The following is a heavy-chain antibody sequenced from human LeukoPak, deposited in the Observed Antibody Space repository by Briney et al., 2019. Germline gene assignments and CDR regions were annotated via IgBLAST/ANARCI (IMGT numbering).Heavy chain of an antibody. CDR1: GYTFTSYD. V-gene: IGHV1-8*01. CDR2: MNPNSGNT. D-gene: IGHD5-12*01. CDR3: ARGRRARGYSGYDLDY. Sequence: ASVKVSWKASGYTFTSYDINWVRQATGQGLGWMGWMNPNSGNTGYAQKFQGRVTMTRNTSISTAYMELSSLRSEDTAVYYCARGRRARGYSGYDLDYWGQGTLVTVSS. J-gene: IGHJ4*02.